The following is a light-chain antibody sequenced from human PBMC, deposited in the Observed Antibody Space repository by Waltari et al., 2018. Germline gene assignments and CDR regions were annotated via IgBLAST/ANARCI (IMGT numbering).Light chain of an antibody. CDR3: QQTYGSPPT. CDR1: QDILSW. Sequence: DIQMTQSPTSVSASVGDRVTLTCRASQDILSWLAWYQQKPGKAPKLLISAASGLESGVPSRFSGRGSGTDFTLTISSLQPEDFATYYCQQTYGSPPTFGPGTKVDI. V-gene: IGKV1-12*01. CDR2: AAS. J-gene: IGKJ3*01.